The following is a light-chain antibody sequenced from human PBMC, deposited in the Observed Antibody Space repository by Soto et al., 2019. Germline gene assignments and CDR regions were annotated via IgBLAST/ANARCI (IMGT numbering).Light chain of an antibody. J-gene: IGKJ2*01. CDR1: QSISSW. Sequence: DIQMTQSPSTLSASVGDRVTITCRASQSISSWLAWYQQKPGKAPELLIHRASTLQSGVPSRFSGSGSGTEVTLTISSLQPDDFATYYCQQYSIYAYTFGQGTKLEIK. V-gene: IGKV1-5*03. CDR3: QQYSIYAYT. CDR2: RAS.